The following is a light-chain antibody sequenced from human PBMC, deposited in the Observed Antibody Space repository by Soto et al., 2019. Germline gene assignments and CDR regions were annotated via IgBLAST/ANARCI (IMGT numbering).Light chain of an antibody. Sequence: DIQMTQSPSTLSASVGDRVTITCWASQSISDWLAWYQQKPGKAPNLLIYKTSSLESGVPSRFSGSGSGTEFTLTISSLQPDDFATYYCQQYYSFSITFGQGTRLEIK. V-gene: IGKV1-5*03. CDR2: KTS. CDR3: QQYYSFSIT. CDR1: QSISDW. J-gene: IGKJ5*01.